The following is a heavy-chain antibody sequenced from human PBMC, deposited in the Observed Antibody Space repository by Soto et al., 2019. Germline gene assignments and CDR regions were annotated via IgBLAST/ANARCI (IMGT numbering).Heavy chain of an antibody. D-gene: IGHD2-21*01. CDR2: IYYSGST. CDR1: GGSISSYY. CDR3: ARDKHGYFDY. J-gene: IGHJ4*02. Sequence: SETLSLTCTVSGGSISSYYWSWIRQPPGKGLEWIGYIYYSGSTNYNPSLKSRVTVSVDTSKNQFSLKLSSVTAADTAVYYCARDKHGYFDYWGQGTLVTVSS. V-gene: IGHV4-59*01.